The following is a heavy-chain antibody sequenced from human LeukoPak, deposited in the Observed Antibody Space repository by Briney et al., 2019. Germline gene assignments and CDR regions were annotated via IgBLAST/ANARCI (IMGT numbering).Heavy chain of an antibody. CDR2: INTNTGNP. CDR1: GGTFSSYA. Sequence: ASVKVSCKASGGTFSSYAISWVRQAPGQGLEWMGWINTNTGNPTYAQGFTGRFVFSLDTSVSTAYLQISSLKAEDTAVYYCARSLTTVATFADYWGQGTLVTVSS. J-gene: IGHJ4*02. CDR3: ARSLTTVATFADY. D-gene: IGHD4-17*01. V-gene: IGHV7-4-1*02.